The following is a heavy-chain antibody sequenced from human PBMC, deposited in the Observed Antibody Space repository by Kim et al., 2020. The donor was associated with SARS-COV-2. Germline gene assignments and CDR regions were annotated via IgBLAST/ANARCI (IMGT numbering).Heavy chain of an antibody. CDR2: TRNKANSYTT. Sequence: GGSLRLSCAASGFTFSDHYMDWVRQAPGKGLEWVGRTRNKANSYTTEYAASVKGSFTITRYDLKNSLYLQMNSLKTEDTAVYYCARDPGIPAAMADVDY. V-gene: IGHV3-72*01. D-gene: IGHD2-2*01. CDR1: GFTFSDHY. J-gene: IGHJ4*01. CDR3: ARDPGIPAAMADVDY.